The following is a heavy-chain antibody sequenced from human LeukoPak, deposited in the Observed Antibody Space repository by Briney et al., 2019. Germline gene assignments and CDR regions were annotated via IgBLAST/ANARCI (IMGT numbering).Heavy chain of an antibody. Sequence: PGGSLRLSCAASGFTFSSYSMNWVRQAPGKGLEWVSSISSSSSYIYYADSVKGRFTISRDNAKNSLYLQMNSLRAEDTAVYYCARDLSGDYYFDYWGQGTLSPSPQ. V-gene: IGHV3-21*01. CDR3: ARDLSGDYYFDY. J-gene: IGHJ4*02. CDR1: GFTFSSYS. CDR2: ISSSSSYI. D-gene: IGHD4-17*01.